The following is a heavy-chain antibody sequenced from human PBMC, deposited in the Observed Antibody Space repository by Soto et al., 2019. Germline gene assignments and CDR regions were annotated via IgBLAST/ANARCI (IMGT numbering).Heavy chain of an antibody. CDR2: ISYDGSNK. D-gene: IGHD3-3*01. J-gene: IGHJ2*01. CDR3: VCGVQSGFLMWLFRTVFEFWLHRSFDL. V-gene: IGHV3-30*03. Sequence: GKGLVWVAVISYDGSNKYYADSVKGRFTISRDNSKNTLYLQMNSLRAEDTAVYYCVCGVQSGFLMWLFRTVFEFWLHRSFDL.